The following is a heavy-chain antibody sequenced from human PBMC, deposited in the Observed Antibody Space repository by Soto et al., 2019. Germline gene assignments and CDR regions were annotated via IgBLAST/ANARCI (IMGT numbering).Heavy chain of an antibody. CDR1: GGSFSGYY. D-gene: IGHD2-2*01. CDR2: INHSGGT. V-gene: IGHV4-34*01. Sequence: SETLSLTCAVYGGSFSGYYWSWIRQPPGKGLEWIGEINHSGGTNYNPSLKSRVTISVDTSKNQFSLKLSSVTAADTAVYYRARARVLPTAIVVVPAANGDYYYYMDVWGKGTTVTVSS. J-gene: IGHJ6*03. CDR3: ARARVLPTAIVVVPAANGDYYYYMDV.